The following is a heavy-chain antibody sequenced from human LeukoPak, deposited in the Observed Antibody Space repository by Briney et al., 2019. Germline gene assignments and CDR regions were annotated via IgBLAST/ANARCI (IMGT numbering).Heavy chain of an antibody. J-gene: IGHJ4*02. CDR1: GYTFTGYY. V-gene: IGHV1-2*02. D-gene: IGHD3-22*01. CDR3: ARCQYYYDSSGYYRY. Sequence: ASVKVSRKASGYTFTGYYMHWVRQAPGQGLEWMGWINPNSGGTNYAQKFQGRVTMTRDASISTAYMELSRLRSDDTAVYYCARCQYYYDSSGYYRYWGQGTLVTVSS. CDR2: INPNSGGT.